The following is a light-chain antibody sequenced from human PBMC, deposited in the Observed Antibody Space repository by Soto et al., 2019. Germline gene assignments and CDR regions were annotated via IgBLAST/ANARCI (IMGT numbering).Light chain of an antibody. J-gene: IGLJ1*01. CDR2: EVT. CDR1: SSDVGGYDY. V-gene: IGLV2-8*01. CDR3: SAYTGGNXSYV. Sequence: QSLLTQPPSASGSPVQSVTISCTGTSSDVGGYDYVSWYQQHPGKYPKLMIYEVTIRPSGFSDRFYGSKSGNTASLTVSGLQDEDEDDYYCSAYTGGNXSYVVGTGTKVXVX.